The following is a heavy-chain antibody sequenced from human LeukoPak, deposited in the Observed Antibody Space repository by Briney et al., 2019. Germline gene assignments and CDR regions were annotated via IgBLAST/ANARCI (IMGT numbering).Heavy chain of an antibody. Sequence: ASVKVSCKVSGYTLTELSMHWVRQAPGKGLEWMGGFDPEDGETIYAQKFQGRVTMTEDTSTDTAYMELRSLRSDDTAVYYCARVAEDCSSTRCYAGVDYWGQGTLVTVSS. CDR3: ARVAEDCSSTRCYAGVDY. J-gene: IGHJ4*02. V-gene: IGHV1-24*01. D-gene: IGHD2-2*01. CDR1: GYTLTELS. CDR2: FDPEDGET.